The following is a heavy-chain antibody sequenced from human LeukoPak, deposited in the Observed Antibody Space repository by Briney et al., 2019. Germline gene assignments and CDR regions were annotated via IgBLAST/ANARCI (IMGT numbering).Heavy chain of an antibody. J-gene: IGHJ4*02. CDR1: GYTFTGYY. CDR3: ARSRRHERDY. CDR2: INPNSGGT. D-gene: IGHD6-25*01. Sequence: ASVKVSCKASGYTFTGYYMHWVRQAPGQGLEWMGWINPNSGGTNYAQKFQGRVTMTRDTSVSTAYMELSNLRSEDTAVYYCARSRRHERDYWGQGTLVTVSS. V-gene: IGHV1-2*02.